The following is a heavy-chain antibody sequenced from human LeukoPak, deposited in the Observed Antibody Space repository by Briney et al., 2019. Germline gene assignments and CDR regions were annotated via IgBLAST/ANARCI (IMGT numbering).Heavy chain of an antibody. J-gene: IGHJ4*02. CDR1: GFTFSSYG. CDR3: AIDNYSNYIDY. V-gene: IGHV3-33*01. CDR2: IWYDGSNK. D-gene: IGHD4-4*01. Sequence: GGSLRLSCAASGFTFSSYGMHWVRQAPGKGLAGVAVIWYDGSNKYYADSVKPEITISRDNTKKTLDLQMNSLSAENTAVYYCAIDNYSNYIDYWGQGTLVTVSS.